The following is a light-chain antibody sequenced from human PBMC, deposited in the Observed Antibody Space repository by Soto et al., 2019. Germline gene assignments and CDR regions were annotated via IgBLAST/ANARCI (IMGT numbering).Light chain of an antibody. CDR3: QSYDSSLSGVV. Sequence: QSVLTQPPSVYGAPGQRVTISCTGSSSNIGAGYDVHWYQQLPGTAPKLLIYGNNKRPSGVPDRFSGSKSGTSASLAITGLQAEDEADYYCQSYDSSLSGVVFGGGTKLTVL. CDR1: SSNIGAGYD. J-gene: IGLJ2*01. V-gene: IGLV1-40*01. CDR2: GNN.